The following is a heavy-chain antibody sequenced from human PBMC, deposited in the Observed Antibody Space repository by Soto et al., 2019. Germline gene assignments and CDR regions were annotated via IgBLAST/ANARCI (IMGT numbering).Heavy chain of an antibody. Sequence: GGSLRLSCAASGFTFSSYAMSWVRQAPGKGLEWVSAISGSGGSTYYADSVKGRFTISRDNSKNTLYLQMNSLRAEDTAVYYCAAPPGGYCSGGSCYGRESYYYYYYMDVWGKGTTVTVSS. V-gene: IGHV3-23*01. D-gene: IGHD2-15*01. CDR3: AAPPGGYCSGGSCYGRESYYYYYYMDV. J-gene: IGHJ6*03. CDR2: ISGSGGST. CDR1: GFTFSSYA.